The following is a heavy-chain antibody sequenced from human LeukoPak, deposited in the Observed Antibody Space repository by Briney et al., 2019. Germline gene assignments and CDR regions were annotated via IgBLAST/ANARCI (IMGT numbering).Heavy chain of an antibody. CDR3: ASEGYSGYDLIGILDY. Sequence: SVKVSCKASGGTFSSYAISWVRQAPGQGLEWMGGIIPIFGTANYAQKFQGRVTITTDESTSTAYMELSSLRSEDTAAYYCASEGYSGYDLIGILDYWGQGTLVTVSS. CDR1: GGTFSSYA. J-gene: IGHJ4*02. D-gene: IGHD5-12*01. V-gene: IGHV1-69*05. CDR2: IIPIFGTA.